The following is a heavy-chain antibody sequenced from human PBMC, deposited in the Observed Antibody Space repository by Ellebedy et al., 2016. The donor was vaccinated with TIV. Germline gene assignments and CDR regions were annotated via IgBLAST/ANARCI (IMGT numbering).Heavy chain of an antibody. CDR1: GFTFTSYA. CDR2: ISGSGGST. J-gene: IGHJ4*02. V-gene: IGHV3-23*01. CDR3: ARDSNLGYQILFDY. D-gene: IGHD3-16*02. Sequence: GESLKISCAASGFTFTSYAMSWVRQAPGKGLEWVSAISGSGGSTYYADSVKGRFTISRDNSKNTLYLQMNSLRAEDTAVYYCARDSNLGYQILFDYWGQGTLVTVSS.